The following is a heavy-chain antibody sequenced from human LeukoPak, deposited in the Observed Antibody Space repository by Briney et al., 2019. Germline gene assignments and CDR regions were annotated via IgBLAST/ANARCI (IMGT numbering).Heavy chain of an antibody. D-gene: IGHD4-17*01. CDR2: INGSGGST. Sequence: GGSLRLSCAASGFTVNSNYMSWVRQAPGKGLEWVSDINGSGGSTYYADSVKGRFTISRDNSKNTLYLQMNSLRAGDTAVYYCANPPTVTKIRFDSWGQGTLVTVSS. CDR3: ANPPTVTKIRFDS. V-gene: IGHV3-23*01. J-gene: IGHJ5*01. CDR1: GFTVNSNY.